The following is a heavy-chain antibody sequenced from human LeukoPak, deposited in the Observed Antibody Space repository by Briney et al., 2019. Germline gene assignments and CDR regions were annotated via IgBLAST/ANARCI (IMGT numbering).Heavy chain of an antibody. CDR2: INPSDGTR. V-gene: IGHV1-46*01. CDR1: GYTFTSNY. CDR3: AREQGSTGYFEY. J-gene: IGHJ4*02. Sequence: GASVKVSCKAFGYTFTSNYMHWVRQAPGQGPEWMGVINPSDGTRNYAQKFQGRVTMTRDMSTSTVYMDLSSLRSEDTAVYYCAREQGSTGYFEYWGQGTLVTVSS. D-gene: IGHD2-2*01.